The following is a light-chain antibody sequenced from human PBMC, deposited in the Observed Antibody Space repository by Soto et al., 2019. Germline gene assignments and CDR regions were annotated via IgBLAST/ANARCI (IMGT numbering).Light chain of an antibody. CDR2: GST. J-gene: IGKJ2*01. Sequence: EVVLRQSPGTLSLSPGERASLSCRASQSVSNNYLAWYQQKPGQSPTLLIFGSTDRATGIPDRFSGSGSGTDFTLTISRLEPEDFAVYYCQQYGSSPPYTFGQGTKLEIK. V-gene: IGKV3-20*01. CDR1: QSVSNNY. CDR3: QQYGSSPPYT.